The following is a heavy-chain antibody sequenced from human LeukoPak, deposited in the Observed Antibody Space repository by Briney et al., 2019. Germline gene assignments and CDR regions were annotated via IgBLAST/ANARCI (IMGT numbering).Heavy chain of an antibody. CDR1: GGSISSSSYY. D-gene: IGHD3-9*01. V-gene: IGHV4-39*07. CDR2: IFYRGSN. Sequence: SETLSLTCTVSGGSISSSSYYWGWIRQPPGKGLEWIGSIFYRGSNYSNPSLKGRVTISVDTSKSQFSLKLNSLTAADTAVYYGARNPSYDILTGYSDHYGMDVWGQGTTVTVSS. J-gene: IGHJ6*02. CDR3: ARNPSYDILTGYSDHYGMDV.